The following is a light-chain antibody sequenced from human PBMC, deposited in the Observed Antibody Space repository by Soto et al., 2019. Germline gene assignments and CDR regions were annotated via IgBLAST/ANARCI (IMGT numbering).Light chain of an antibody. CDR2: DVS. CDR1: SRDVGGYHY. J-gene: IGLJ1*01. CDR3: CSYAGSYSYV. Sequence: QSVLTQPRSVSGSPGQSVTISCTGTSRDVGGYHYVSWYQQHPGKAPKLMIYDVSKRPSGVPDRFSGSKSGNTASLTISGLQAEDEADYYCCSYAGSYSYVFGTGTKLTVL. V-gene: IGLV2-11*01.